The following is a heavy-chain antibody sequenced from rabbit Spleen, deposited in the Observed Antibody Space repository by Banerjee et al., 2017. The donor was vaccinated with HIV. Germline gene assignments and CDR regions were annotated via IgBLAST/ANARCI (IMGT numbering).Heavy chain of an antibody. J-gene: IGHJ6*01. V-gene: IGHV1S45*01. Sequence: QQQLEESGGDLVKPEGSLTLTCTASGFSFSSHLYMCWVRQAPGKGLELIACIYGATGSSAWYANWAKGRFTISKTSSTTVTLQMTSLTGADTATYFCARGDGGAAAYGLYLWGPGTLVTVS. D-gene: IGHD6-1*01. CDR3: ARGDGGAAAYGLYL. CDR2: IYGATGSSA. CDR1: GFSFSSHLY.